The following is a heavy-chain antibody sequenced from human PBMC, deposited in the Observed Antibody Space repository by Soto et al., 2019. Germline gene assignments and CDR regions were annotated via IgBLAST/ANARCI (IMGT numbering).Heavy chain of an antibody. CDR2: VYRTGST. V-gene: IGHV4-4*02. CDR1: GGSISTSNW. CDR3: ARARATIAAAAIFDC. Sequence: PSETLSLTCAVSGGSISTSNWWSWVHQPPGKGLEWIGEVYRTGSTNYNPSLESRLTISVDKSKNQFSLKLTSVTAADTAVYYCARARATIAAAAIFDCWGQGTLVTVSS. D-gene: IGHD6-13*01. J-gene: IGHJ4*02.